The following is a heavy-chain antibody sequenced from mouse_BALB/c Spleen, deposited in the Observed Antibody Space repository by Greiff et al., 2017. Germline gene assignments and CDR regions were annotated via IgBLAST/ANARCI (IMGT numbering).Heavy chain of an antibody. CDR2: ISSGSSTI. Sequence: DVQLVESGGGLVQPGGSRKLSCAASGFTFSSFGMHWVRQAPEKGLEWVAYISSGSSTIYYADTVKGRFAISRDNPKNTLFLQMTSLRSEDTAMDYCARLGSYYYAMDDWGQGTSVTVSS. CDR1: GFTFSSFG. CDR3: ARLGSYYYAMDD. V-gene: IGHV5-17*02. J-gene: IGHJ4*01.